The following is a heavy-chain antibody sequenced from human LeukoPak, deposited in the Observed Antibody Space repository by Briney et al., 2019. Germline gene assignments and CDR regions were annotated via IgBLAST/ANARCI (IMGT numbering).Heavy chain of an antibody. CDR3: AKERSRGGDCLDY. Sequence: PGGSLRLSCAASGFTYSSYAMSWVRQAPGKVLEWVSAISVSGGSTYYADSVKGRFTISRDNSKNTLYLQMNSLRAEETAVYYCAKERSRGGDCLDYWGQGTLVTVSS. J-gene: IGHJ4*02. CDR1: GFTYSSYA. V-gene: IGHV3-23*01. CDR2: ISVSGGST. D-gene: IGHD2-21*02.